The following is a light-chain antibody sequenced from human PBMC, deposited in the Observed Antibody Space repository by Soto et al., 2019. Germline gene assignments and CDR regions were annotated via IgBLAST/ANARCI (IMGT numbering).Light chain of an antibody. V-gene: IGLV2-14*01. CDR3: SSYTSSSTLV. J-gene: IGLJ2*01. CDR2: EVN. CDR1: SSDVGGYNY. Sequence: QSALTQPASVSGSPGQSITISCTGTSSDVGGYNYVSWYQQPPGKAPKLMIYEVNNRPSGVSNRFSGSKSGNTASLTISGLQAEDEADYYCSSYTSSSTLVFGGGTKLTV.